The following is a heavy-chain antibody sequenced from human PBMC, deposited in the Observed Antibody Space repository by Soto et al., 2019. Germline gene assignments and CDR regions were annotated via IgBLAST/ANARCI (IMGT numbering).Heavy chain of an antibody. Sequence: QVQLQESGPGLVKPSQTLSLTCTVSGGSLSSGGYYWSWIRQHPGKGLEWIGYIYYSGSTHYNPSHKSRVSISLDTSKHEFSLNLSSVTAADTAVYYCARDEAASGTYFDYWGQGTLVTVSS. J-gene: IGHJ4*02. CDR2: IYYSGST. CDR3: ARDEAASGTYFDY. D-gene: IGHD6-13*01. CDR1: GGSLSSGGYY. V-gene: IGHV4-31*03.